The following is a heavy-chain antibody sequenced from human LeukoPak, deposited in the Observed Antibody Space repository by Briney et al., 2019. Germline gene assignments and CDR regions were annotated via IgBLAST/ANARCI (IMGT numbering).Heavy chain of an antibody. J-gene: IGHJ6*03. CDR2: IYYSGST. D-gene: IGHD2-15*01. CDR3: AKPKKAHGGKTRYSPSSRAV. Sequence: SETLSLTCTVSGGSISNYYWSWIRQPPGKGLEWIGYIYYSGSTNYNPSLKSRVTISVDTSKNQFSLNLSSVTAADTAVYYCAKPKKAHGGKTRYSPSSRAVGGKGPTVTVS. CDR1: GGSISNYY. V-gene: IGHV4-59*01.